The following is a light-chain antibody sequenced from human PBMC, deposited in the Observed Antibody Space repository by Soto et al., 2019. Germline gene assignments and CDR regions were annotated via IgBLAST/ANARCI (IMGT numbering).Light chain of an antibody. CDR1: QSVSSRY. CDR3: QQFSSYPLT. J-gene: IGKJ4*01. V-gene: IGKV3-20*01. CDR2: GAS. Sequence: EIVLTQSPGTLSLSPGERATLSCRANQSVSSRYLVWFQQRPGQAPRLLIYGASNRATGIPDRFSGSGSGTDFTLTISRLEPEDFAVYYCQQFSSYPLTFGGGTEV.